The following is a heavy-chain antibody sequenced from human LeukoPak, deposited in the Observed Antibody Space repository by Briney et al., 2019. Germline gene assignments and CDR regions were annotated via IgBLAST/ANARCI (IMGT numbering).Heavy chain of an antibody. J-gene: IGHJ4*02. D-gene: IGHD5-24*01. Sequence: GGSLRLSCAASGFTFSSYAMSWVRQAPGKGLEWVSCISGNGVITYYADSVKGRFTISRDNSKKMLYLQFNSLRAEDTAVYYCAKDGDQEMATPLDHWGPGTLVTVSS. CDR1: GFTFSSYA. V-gene: IGHV3-23*01. CDR2: ISGNGVIT. CDR3: AKDGDQEMATPLDH.